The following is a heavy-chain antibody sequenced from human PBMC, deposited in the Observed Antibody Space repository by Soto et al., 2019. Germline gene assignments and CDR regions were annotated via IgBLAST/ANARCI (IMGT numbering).Heavy chain of an antibody. J-gene: IGHJ4*02. Sequence: GGSLRLSCAASGFTFSNAWMSWVRQAPGKGLEWVGRIKSKTDGGTTDYAAPVKGRFTISRDDSKNTLYLQMNSLKSEDTAVYYCTTLHRDFWSGYSSSYFDYWGQGTLVTVSS. V-gene: IGHV3-15*01. CDR3: TTLHRDFWSGYSSSYFDY. D-gene: IGHD3-3*01. CDR1: GFTFSNAW. CDR2: IKSKTDGGTT.